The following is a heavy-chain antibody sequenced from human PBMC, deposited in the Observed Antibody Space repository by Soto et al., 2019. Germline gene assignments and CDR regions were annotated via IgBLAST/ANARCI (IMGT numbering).Heavy chain of an antibody. Sequence: GGLLRLSCGASGFNFGSYAMSWVRQAPGKGLEWVSAISGSGGSTYYADSVKGRFTISRDNSKNTLYLQMNSLRAEDTAVYYCARTLYSYGTDYWGQGTLVTVSS. CDR3: ARTLYSYGTDY. V-gene: IGHV3-23*01. J-gene: IGHJ4*02. D-gene: IGHD5-18*01. CDR2: ISGSGGST. CDR1: GFNFGSYA.